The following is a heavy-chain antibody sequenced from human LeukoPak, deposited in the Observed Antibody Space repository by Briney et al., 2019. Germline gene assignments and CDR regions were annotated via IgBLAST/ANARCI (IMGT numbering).Heavy chain of an antibody. CDR3: AKGPLRGTAAAIDY. Sequence: PGESLRLSCAACGFTFNNYGMHWVRQAPGKGVGWVAVISYDGRNKHYPHSVQGRFTISRDISTDTLWLQMDSLRTEDTAVYYCAKGPLRGTAAAIDYWGQGTLVTVSS. D-gene: IGHD2-2*01. J-gene: IGHJ4*02. CDR1: GFTFNNYG. CDR2: ISYDGRNK. V-gene: IGHV3-30*18.